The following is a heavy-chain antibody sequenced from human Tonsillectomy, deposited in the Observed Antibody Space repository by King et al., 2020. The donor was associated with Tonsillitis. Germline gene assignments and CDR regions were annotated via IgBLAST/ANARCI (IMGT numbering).Heavy chain of an antibody. D-gene: IGHD5-12*01. CDR1: GYSISSGYY. V-gene: IGHV4-38-2*02. J-gene: IGHJ4*02. Sequence: QLQESGPGLVKPSETLSLTCAVSGYSISSGYYWGWIRQPPGKGLEWIGSIHHSGSTYYNPSVKSRVTISVDTSKNQFSLRLSSVTAADTAVYFCVRDGGCAHSGYDTGVSNYWGQGTLVTVSS. CDR2: IHHSGST. CDR3: VRDGGCAHSGYDTGVSNY.